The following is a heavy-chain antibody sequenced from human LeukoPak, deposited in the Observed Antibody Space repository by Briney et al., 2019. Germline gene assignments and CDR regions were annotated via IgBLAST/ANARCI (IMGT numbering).Heavy chain of an antibody. Sequence: SETLSLTCTVSGGSISGSTYYWGWIRQPPGKGLEWIGSIYYTGTTYYNPSLKSRVTISVDTSKNHFSLKLSSVTGADTAVYYCGRRGTSHWPSEYWGQGTLVTVSS. CDR2: IYYTGTT. CDR1: GGSISGSTYY. D-gene: IGHD2-2*01. V-gene: IGHV4-39*01. J-gene: IGHJ4*02. CDR3: GRRGTSHWPSEY.